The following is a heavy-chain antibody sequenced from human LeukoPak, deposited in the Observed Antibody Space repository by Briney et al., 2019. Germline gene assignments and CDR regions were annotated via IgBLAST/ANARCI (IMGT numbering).Heavy chain of an antibody. V-gene: IGHV3-64D*06. J-gene: IGHJ4*02. CDR1: GFTFSSHA. Sequence: GGSLRLSCSASGFTFSSHAMRWVRQAPGEGLKYVSAVGTNGISTYYAESVRGRFTISIGNMKNNLYLQMSSLRAEDTAVYYCVKGTEVVYSPSFDSWGQGALVTVSS. D-gene: IGHD4-11*01. CDR2: VGTNGIST. CDR3: VKGTEVVYSPSFDS.